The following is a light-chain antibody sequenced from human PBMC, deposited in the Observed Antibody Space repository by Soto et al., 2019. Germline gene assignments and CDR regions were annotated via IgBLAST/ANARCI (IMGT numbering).Light chain of an antibody. CDR2: DAS. CDR1: QSINYY. CDR3: QQRRDWLT. J-gene: IGKJ4*01. V-gene: IGKV3-11*01. Sequence: EIVLTQSPATLSLSPGERATLSCRASQSINYYLAWYQQKPGQAPRLLIYDASKRATGIPARFSGSGSETDFTLTISSLEPEDVAVYYCQQRRDWLTFGGGTKVESK.